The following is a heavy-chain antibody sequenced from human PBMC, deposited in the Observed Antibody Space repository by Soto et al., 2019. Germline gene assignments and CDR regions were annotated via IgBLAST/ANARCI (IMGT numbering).Heavy chain of an antibody. V-gene: IGHV1-58*01. CDR3: AAAFRYSLSSWSGIVGATPPGYGMDV. Sequence: ASVKVSCKASGFTFTSSAVQWVRQARGQRLEWIGWIVVGSGNTNYAQKFQERVTITRDMSTSTAYMELVSLRSEDTAVYYCAAAFRYSLSSWSGIVGATPPGYGMDVWGQGTTVTVSS. CDR1: GFTFTSSA. D-gene: IGHD1-26*01. CDR2: IVVGSGNT. J-gene: IGHJ6*02.